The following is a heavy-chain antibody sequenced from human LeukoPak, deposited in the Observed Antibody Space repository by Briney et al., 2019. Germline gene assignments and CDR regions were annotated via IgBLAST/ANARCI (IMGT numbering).Heavy chain of an antibody. Sequence: SETLSLTCTVSRGSISTSYYYWGWIRQPPGKGLEWIGNVYYSGSTYYNPSLKSRVTISVDTSKNQFSLKLSSVTAADTAVYYCARGPYSSSWYRDLWDYWGQGTLVTVSS. V-gene: IGHV4-39*07. CDR2: VYYSGST. CDR3: ARGPYSSSWYRDLWDY. CDR1: RGSISTSYYY. J-gene: IGHJ4*02. D-gene: IGHD6-13*01.